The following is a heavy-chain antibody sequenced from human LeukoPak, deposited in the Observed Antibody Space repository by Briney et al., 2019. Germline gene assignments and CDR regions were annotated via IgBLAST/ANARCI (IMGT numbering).Heavy chain of an antibody. CDR3: ARIYSYGSYFDY. CDR2: INPNSGGT. V-gene: IGHV1-2*02. D-gene: IGHD5-18*01. CDR1: GYTFTGYY. J-gene: IGHJ4*02. Sequence: APVKVSCKASGYTFTGYYMHWVRQAPGQGLEWMGWINPNSGGTNYAQKFQGRVTMTRDTSISTAYMELSRLRSDDTAVYYCARIYSYGSYFDYWGQGTLVTVSS.